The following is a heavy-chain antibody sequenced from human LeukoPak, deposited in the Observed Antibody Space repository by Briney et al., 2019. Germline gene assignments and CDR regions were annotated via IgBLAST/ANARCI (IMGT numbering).Heavy chain of an antibody. CDR3: AREALGSVVVVAATPTGWFDP. V-gene: IGHV4-59*01. CDR1: GGSISSYY. Sequence: SETLSLTCTVSGGSISSYYWSWIRQPPEKGLEWIGYIYYSGSTNYNPSLKSRVTISVDTSKNQFSLKLSSVTAADTAVYYCAREALGSVVVVAATPTGWFDPWGQGTLVTVSS. J-gene: IGHJ5*02. CDR2: IYYSGST. D-gene: IGHD2-15*01.